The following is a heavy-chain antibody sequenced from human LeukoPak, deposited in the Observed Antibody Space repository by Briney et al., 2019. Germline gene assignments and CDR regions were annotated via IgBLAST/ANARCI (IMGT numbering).Heavy chain of an antibody. V-gene: IGHV3-11*05. CDR3: ARDRSATDY. CDR2: ISSSSSYT. CDR1: GFTFSSYT. Sequence: GGSLRLSCAASGFTFSSYTMSWIRQAPGKGLEWVSYISSSSSYTNYADSVKGRFTISRDNAKNSLYLQMNSLRAEDTAVYYCARDRSATDYWGQGTLVTVSS. J-gene: IGHJ4*02.